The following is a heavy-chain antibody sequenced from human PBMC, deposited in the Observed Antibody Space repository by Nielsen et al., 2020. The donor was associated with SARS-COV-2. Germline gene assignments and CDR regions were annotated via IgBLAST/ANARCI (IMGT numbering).Heavy chain of an antibody. CDR3: AKEHGAGSFTFDY. D-gene: IGHD6-19*01. CDR1: GFTVSSNY. CDR2: IYSGGST. Sequence: GGSLRLSCAASGFTVSSNYMSWVRQAPGKGLEWVSVIYSGGSTYYADSVKGRFTISRDNSKNTLYLQMNSLRAEDTAVYYCAKEHGAGSFTFDYWGQGTLVTVSS. J-gene: IGHJ4*02. V-gene: IGHV3-66*01.